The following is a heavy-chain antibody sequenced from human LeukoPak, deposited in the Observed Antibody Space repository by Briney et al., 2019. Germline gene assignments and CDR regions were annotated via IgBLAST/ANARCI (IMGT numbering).Heavy chain of an antibody. Sequence: GGSLRLSCATSRFTFSNYWMSWVRQAPGKGLEWVANIKQDGSEKNYVDSVKGRFTISRDNAKNSLDLQMNRLRAEDTAVYYCARGHIGMDVWGKGTTVTVSS. CDR3: ARGHIGMDV. D-gene: IGHD5-12*01. CDR1: RFTFSNYW. J-gene: IGHJ6*04. CDR2: IKQDGSEK. V-gene: IGHV3-7*01.